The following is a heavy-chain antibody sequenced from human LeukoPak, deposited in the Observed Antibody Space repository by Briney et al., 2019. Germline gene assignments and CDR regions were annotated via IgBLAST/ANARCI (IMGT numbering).Heavy chain of an antibody. D-gene: IGHD3-16*01. CDR2: IGGSGNST. CDR3: ARGGDTLYWFDP. V-gene: IGHV3-23*01. CDR1: GFTFTSYA. J-gene: IGHJ5*02. Sequence: GGSLRLSCAASGFTFTSYAMSWVRQPPGRGLEWISGIGGSGNSTDYADSVKGRFTISRDNSMNTLDLQMNSLRAEDTAVYYCARGGDTLYWFDPWGQGTLVTVSS.